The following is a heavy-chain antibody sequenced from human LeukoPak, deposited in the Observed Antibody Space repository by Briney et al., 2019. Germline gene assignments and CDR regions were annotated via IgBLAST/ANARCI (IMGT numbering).Heavy chain of an antibody. Sequence: GASVKVSCKASGGTFSSYAISWVRQAPGQGLEWMGGIIPIFGTANYAQKFQGRVTITADKSTSTAYMELRSLRSDDTAVYYCARDQYYDSKGWFDPWGQGTLVTVSS. CDR2: IIPIFGTA. D-gene: IGHD3-22*01. CDR3: ARDQYYDSKGWFDP. CDR1: GGTFSSYA. V-gene: IGHV1-69*06. J-gene: IGHJ5*02.